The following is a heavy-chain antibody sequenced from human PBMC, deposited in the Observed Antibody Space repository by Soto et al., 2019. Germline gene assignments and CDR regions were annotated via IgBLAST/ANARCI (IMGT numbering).Heavy chain of an antibody. CDR3: AHRRFVVVTAKGRDWYFDL. J-gene: IGHJ2*01. V-gene: IGHV2-5*01. CDR1: GFSLSTSGVG. D-gene: IGHD2-21*02. Sequence: QITLKESGPTLVKPTQTLTLTCTFSGFSLSTSGVGVGWIRQPPGKALEWLALIYWNDDKRYSPSLKSRLTITKDTSKNQVVLTMTNMDPVDTATYSCAHRRFVVVTAKGRDWYFDLWGRGTLVTVSS. CDR2: IYWNDDK.